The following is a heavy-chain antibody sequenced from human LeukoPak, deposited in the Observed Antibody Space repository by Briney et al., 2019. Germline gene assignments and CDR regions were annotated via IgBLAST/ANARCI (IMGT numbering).Heavy chain of an antibody. Sequence: GGSLRLSCAASGFTFSSYSMSWVRQAPGKGLEWVSSISSSSSYIYYADSVKGRFTISRDNAKNSLYLQMNSLRAEDTAVYYGARTRPTTADAFDIWGQGTMVTVSS. D-gene: IGHD6-6*01. J-gene: IGHJ3*02. V-gene: IGHV3-21*01. CDR1: GFTFSSYS. CDR2: ISSSSSYI. CDR3: ARTRPTTADAFDI.